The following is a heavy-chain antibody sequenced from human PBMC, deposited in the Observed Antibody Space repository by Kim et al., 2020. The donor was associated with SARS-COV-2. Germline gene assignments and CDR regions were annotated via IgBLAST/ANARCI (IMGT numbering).Heavy chain of an antibody. CDR2: IKQDGSEK. V-gene: IGHV3-7*03. D-gene: IGHD6-19*01. J-gene: IGHJ6*02. Sequence: GGSLRLSCAASGFTFSSYWMSWVRQAPGKGLEWVANIKQDGSEKYYVDSVKGRFTISRDNAKNSLYLQMNSLRAEDTAVYYCAREQQWLSLGYYYYYYGMDVWGQGTTVTVSS. CDR3: AREQQWLSLGYYYYYYGMDV. CDR1: GFTFSSYW.